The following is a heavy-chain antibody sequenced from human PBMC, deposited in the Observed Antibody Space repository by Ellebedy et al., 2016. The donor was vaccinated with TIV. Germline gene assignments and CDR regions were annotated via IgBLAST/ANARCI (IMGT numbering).Heavy chain of an antibody. CDR1: GYTFTSYA. CDR2: INAGNGNT. D-gene: IGHD1-26*01. J-gene: IGHJ4*02. Sequence: AASVKVSCKASGYTFTSYAMHWVRQAPGQRLEWMGWINAGNGNTKYSQKFQGRVTITRDTSASTAYMELSSLRSEDTAVYYCAPQGIGIVGAKFDYWGQGTLVTVSS. V-gene: IGHV1-3*01. CDR3: APQGIGIVGAKFDY.